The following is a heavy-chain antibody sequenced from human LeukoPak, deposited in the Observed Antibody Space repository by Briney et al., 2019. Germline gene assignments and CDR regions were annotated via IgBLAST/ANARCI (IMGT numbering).Heavy chain of an antibody. CDR3: ARVSPLSGGRVVVVNYFDY. CDR2: IYSGGST. D-gene: IGHD3-22*01. CDR1: GFTVSSNY. J-gene: IGHJ4*02. Sequence: AGGSLRLSCAASGFTVSSNYMSWVRQAPGKGLEWVSVIYSGGSTYYADSVKGRFTISRDNSKNTLYLQMNSLRAEDTAVYYCARVSPLSGGRVVVVNYFDYWGQGTLVTVSS. V-gene: IGHV3-66*01.